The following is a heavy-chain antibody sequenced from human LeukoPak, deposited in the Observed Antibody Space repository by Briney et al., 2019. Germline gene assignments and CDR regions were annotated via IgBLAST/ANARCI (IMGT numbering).Heavy chain of an antibody. CDR1: GFTFSDYA. D-gene: IGHD5/OR15-5a*01. J-gene: IGHJ2*01. CDR3: AKDYSVSNWCFDL. V-gene: IGHV3-23*01. CDR2: ISGAGDKT. Sequence: GGSLRLSCAASGFTFSDYAMSWVRQAPGKGLEWVSTISGAGDKTNYADSVTGRFTISRDNSKNTLYLQMNSLRVEDTAVYYCAKDYSVSNWCFDLWGRGTLVTVSS.